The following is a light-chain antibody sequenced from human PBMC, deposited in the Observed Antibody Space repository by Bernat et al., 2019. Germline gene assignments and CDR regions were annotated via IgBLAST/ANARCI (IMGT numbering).Light chain of an antibody. CDR1: QDISNS. CDR2: APS. Sequence: DIQMTQSPLYVSASVGERVTITCRASQDISNSIIWFQQKPGQPPNLLIYAPSNLQRGVPSRFTGDGSGTDFALTIAGLQPEDFAVYYCKQSYTVPYTFGKGT. CDR3: KQSYTVPYT. J-gene: IGKJ2*01. V-gene: IGKV1-39*01.